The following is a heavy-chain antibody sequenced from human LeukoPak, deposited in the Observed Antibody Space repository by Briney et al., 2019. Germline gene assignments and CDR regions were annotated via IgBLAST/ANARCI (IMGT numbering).Heavy chain of an antibody. V-gene: IGHV4-39*02. CDR1: DFSMTMDSYY. CDR3: ARLWIAATWFDA. J-gene: IGHJ5*02. CDR2: IFYSGKT. D-gene: IGHD6-25*01. Sequence: ESLTLSCSVSDFSMTMDSYYWVWLGPRPGLELVWIGSIFYSGKTYYSASLKGRVTVSIDTSKKNFFLRLNSVTAADTAVYFCARLWIAATWFDARGQGALVPVSS.